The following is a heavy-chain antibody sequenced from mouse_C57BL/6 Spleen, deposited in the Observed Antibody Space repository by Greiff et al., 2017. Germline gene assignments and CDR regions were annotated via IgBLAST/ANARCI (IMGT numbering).Heavy chain of an antibody. J-gene: IGHJ3*01. D-gene: IGHD2-3*01. CDR3: TRDGTDGFSCAY. CDR1: GFTFSSYA. V-gene: IGHV5-9-1*02. Sequence: EVKLVESGEGLVKPGGSLKLSCAASGFTFSSYAMSWVRQTPEKRLEWVAYISSGGDYIYYADTVKGRFTISRDNARNTLYLQMSSLKSEDTAMYYCTRDGTDGFSCAYWGQGTLVTVSA. CDR2: ISSGGDYI.